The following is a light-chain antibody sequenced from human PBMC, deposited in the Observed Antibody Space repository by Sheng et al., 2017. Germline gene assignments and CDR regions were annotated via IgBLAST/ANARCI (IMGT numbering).Light chain of an antibody. J-gene: IGKJ1*01. Sequence: DIVMTQSPDSLAVSLGERATINCKSSQSVLYSSNNKNYLAWYQQKPGQPPKLLIYWASTRESGVPDRFSGSGSGTDFTLTISSLQAEDVAVYYCQQYYSTPQTLGQGDQGGNQT. CDR2: WAS. CDR3: QQYYSTPQT. CDR1: QSVLYSSNNKNY. V-gene: IGKV4-1*01.